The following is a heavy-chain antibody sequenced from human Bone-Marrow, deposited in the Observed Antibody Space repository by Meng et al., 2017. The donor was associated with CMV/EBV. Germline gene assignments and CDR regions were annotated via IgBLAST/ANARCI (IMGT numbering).Heavy chain of an antibody. J-gene: IGHJ4*02. Sequence: ESLKISCTVSGGSISSYYWSWIRQPPGKGLEWIGYIYYSGSTNYNPSLKSRVTISVDTSKNQFSLKLSSVTAADTAVYYCARVKGILTGTLDYWGQGTLVTVSS. CDR3: ARVKGILTGTLDY. D-gene: IGHD3-9*01. CDR1: GGSISSYY. V-gene: IGHV4-59*01. CDR2: IYYSGST.